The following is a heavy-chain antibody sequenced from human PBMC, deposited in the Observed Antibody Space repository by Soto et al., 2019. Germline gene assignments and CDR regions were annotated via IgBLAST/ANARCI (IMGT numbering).Heavy chain of an antibody. D-gene: IGHD3-22*01. CDR3: ARPRSYYYDSSAERAFDI. CDR2: IIPLFGTA. V-gene: IGHV1-69*13. J-gene: IGHJ3*02. Sequence: AASVKVSCKASGGTFSNYGISWVRQAPGQGPEWLGGIIPLFGTANYAQRFQGRVTITADESTSTAYMELSSLRSEDTAVYHCARPRSYYYDSSAERAFDIWGQGTMVTVS. CDR1: GGTFSNYG.